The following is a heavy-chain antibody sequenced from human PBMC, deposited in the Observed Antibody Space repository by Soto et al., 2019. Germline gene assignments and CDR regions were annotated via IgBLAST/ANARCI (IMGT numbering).Heavy chain of an antibody. J-gene: IGHJ4*02. CDR2: ISYDVSNK. Sequence: QVQLVESGGGVVQPGRSLRLSCAASGFTFSSYGMHWVRQAPGKGLEWVEVISYDVSNKFYAASVKVRFTISRDDSKNTLYLQMNSLRAEDTAVYYCAKARRGSCYSAADYWGQGTLVTVSS. CDR3: AKARRGSCYSAADY. CDR1: GFTFSSYG. D-gene: IGHD2-15*01. V-gene: IGHV3-30*18.